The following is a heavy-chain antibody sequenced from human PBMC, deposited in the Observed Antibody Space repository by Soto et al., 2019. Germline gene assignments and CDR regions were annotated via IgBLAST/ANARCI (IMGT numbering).Heavy chain of an antibody. J-gene: IGHJ4*02. D-gene: IGHD2-15*01. V-gene: IGHV2-5*02. Sequence: QITLKESGPTLVKPTQTLTLTCTFSGFSLSTSGVGVGWIRQPPGKALEWLALIYWDDDKRYSPSLKSRLTITMDASKNQVVLTLTNMDPFDTATYYCAHRRSYCSGGSCYSGFDYWGQGTLVTVSS. CDR1: GFSLSTSGVG. CDR3: AHRRSYCSGGSCYSGFDY. CDR2: IYWDDDK.